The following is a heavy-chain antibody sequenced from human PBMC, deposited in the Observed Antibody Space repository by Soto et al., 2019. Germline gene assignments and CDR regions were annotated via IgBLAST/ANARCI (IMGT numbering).Heavy chain of an antibody. CDR2: IYSGGST. Sequence: GGSLRLSCAASGFTVSSNYMSWVRQAPGKGLEWVSVIYSGGSTYYADSVKGRFTISRDNSKNTLYLQMNSLRAEDTAVYYCARVDTAMVFYGMDVWGQGTTVTVSS. CDR1: GFTVSSNY. CDR3: ARVDTAMVFYGMDV. J-gene: IGHJ6*02. V-gene: IGHV3-53*01. D-gene: IGHD5-18*01.